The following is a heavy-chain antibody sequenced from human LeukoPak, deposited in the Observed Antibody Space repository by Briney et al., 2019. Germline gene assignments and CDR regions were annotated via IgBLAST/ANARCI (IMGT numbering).Heavy chain of an antibody. CDR1: GGSLSGYY. CDR3: ARGRRYSSSFVDY. Sequence: SETLSLTCAVYGGSLSGYYWSWIRQPPGKGLEWIGEINHSGSTNYNPSLKSRVTISVDTSKNQFSLKLSSVTAADTAVYYCARGRRYSSSFVDYWGQGTLVTVSS. V-gene: IGHV4-34*01. D-gene: IGHD6-13*01. J-gene: IGHJ4*02. CDR2: INHSGST.